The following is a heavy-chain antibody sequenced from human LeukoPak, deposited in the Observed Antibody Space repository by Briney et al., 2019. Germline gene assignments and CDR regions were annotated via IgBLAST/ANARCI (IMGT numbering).Heavy chain of an antibody. V-gene: IGHV4-34*01. Sequence: SETLSLTCAVYGGSFSGYYWSWIRQPPGKGLEWIGEINHSGSTYYNPSLKSRVTISVDTSKNQFSLKLSSVTAADTAVYYCARGSLWFPWGQGTLVTVSS. CDR1: GGSFSGYY. D-gene: IGHD3-10*01. J-gene: IGHJ5*02. CDR2: INHSGST. CDR3: ARGSLWFP.